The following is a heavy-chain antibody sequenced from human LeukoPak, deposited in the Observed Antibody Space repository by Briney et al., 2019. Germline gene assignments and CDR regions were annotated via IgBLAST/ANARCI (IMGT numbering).Heavy chain of an antibody. J-gene: IGHJ5*02. CDR1: GGSISSGSYY. D-gene: IGHD3-10*01. Sequence: RTSETLSLTCTVSGGSISSGSYYWSWLRQPAGKGLEWIGRIYTSGSTNYNPSLKSRVTISVDTSKNQFSLKLSSVTAADTAVYYCAREAVGGSGSYSVDPWGQGTLVTVSS. V-gene: IGHV4-61*02. CDR3: AREAVGGSGSYSVDP. CDR2: IYTSGST.